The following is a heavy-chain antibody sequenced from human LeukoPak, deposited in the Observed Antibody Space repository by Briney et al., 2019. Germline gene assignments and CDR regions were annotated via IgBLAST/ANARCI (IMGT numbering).Heavy chain of an antibody. CDR1: GGSISSGSYY. V-gene: IGHV4-61*02. CDR2: IYTSGST. D-gene: IGHD3-22*01. Sequence: SETLSLTCTVSGGSISSGSYYWSWIRQPAGKRLEWIGRIYTSGSTNYNPSLKSRVTISVDTSKNQFSLKLSSVTAADTAVYYCARDSAYYDSSGDPYNWFDPWGQGTLVTVSS. J-gene: IGHJ5*02. CDR3: ARDSAYYDSSGDPYNWFDP.